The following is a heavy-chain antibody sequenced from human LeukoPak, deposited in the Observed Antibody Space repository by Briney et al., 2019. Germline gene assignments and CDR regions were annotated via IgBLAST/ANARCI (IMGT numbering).Heavy chain of an antibody. CDR2: IYYSGST. D-gene: IGHD3-3*01. CDR1: GGSISSHY. CDR3: AVIGYEGVVNY. Sequence: SETLSLTCTVSGGSISSHYWSWIRQHPGKGLEWIGYIYYSGSTYYNPSLKSRVTISVDTSKNQFSLKLSSVTAADTAVYYCAVIGYEGVVNYWGQGTLVTVSS. V-gene: IGHV4-59*06. J-gene: IGHJ4*02.